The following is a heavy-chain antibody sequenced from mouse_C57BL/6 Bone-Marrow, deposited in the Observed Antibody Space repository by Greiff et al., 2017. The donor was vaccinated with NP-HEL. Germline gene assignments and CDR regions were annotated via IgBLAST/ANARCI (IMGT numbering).Heavy chain of an antibody. Sequence: EVKLVESGGGLVQPKGSLKLSCAASGFSFNTYAMNWVRQAPGKGLEWVARIRSKSNNYATYYADSVKDRFTISRDDSESMLYLQMNNLKTEDTAMYYCVRHDWTPFAYWGQGTLVTVSA. D-gene: IGHD2-13*01. CDR1: GFSFNTYA. V-gene: IGHV10-1*01. CDR3: VRHDWTPFAY. CDR2: IRSKSNNYAT. J-gene: IGHJ3*01.